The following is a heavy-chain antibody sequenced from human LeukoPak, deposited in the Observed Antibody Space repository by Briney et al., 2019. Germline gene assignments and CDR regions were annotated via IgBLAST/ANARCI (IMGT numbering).Heavy chain of an antibody. Sequence: GGSLRLSCAASGFTFSSYEMNWVRQAPGQGLEWVSYISSSGSTIYYADSVKGRFTISRDNAKNSLYLQMNSLRAEDTAVYYCARDMGVVVVAATPSHFDYWGQGTLVTVSS. CDR3: ARDMGVVVVAATPSHFDY. J-gene: IGHJ4*02. V-gene: IGHV3-48*03. CDR2: ISSSGSTI. CDR1: GFTFSSYE. D-gene: IGHD2-15*01.